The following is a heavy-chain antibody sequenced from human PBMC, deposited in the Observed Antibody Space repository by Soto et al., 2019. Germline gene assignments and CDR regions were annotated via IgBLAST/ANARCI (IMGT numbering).Heavy chain of an antibody. Sequence: GGSLRLSCAASGFTCSSYGMHWVRQAPGKGLEWVAVIWYDGSNKYYADSVKGRFTISRDNSKNTLYLQMNSLRAEDTAVYYCAKDSLTHYDSSGYLNGLYYFDYWGQGTLVTVSS. CDR3: AKDSLTHYDSSGYLNGLYYFDY. V-gene: IGHV3-30*02. CDR1: GFTCSSYG. D-gene: IGHD3-22*01. J-gene: IGHJ4*02. CDR2: IWYDGSNK.